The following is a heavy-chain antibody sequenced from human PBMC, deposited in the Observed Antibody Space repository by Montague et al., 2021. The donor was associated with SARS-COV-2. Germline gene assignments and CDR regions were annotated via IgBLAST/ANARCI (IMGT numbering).Heavy chain of an antibody. CDR3: ARETYTSGWFQQFDY. CDR2: IYYSGTT. CDR1: HGSTSSSSYY. V-gene: IGHV4-39*01. Sequence: SETLSLTCTVSHGSTSSSSYYWGWIRQPPGEGLEWIGSIYYSGTTYYNPSLQSRVTISVDTSKKQFSLKLSSVTAADTAVYYCARETYTSGWFQQFDYWGQGTLVTVSS. D-gene: IGHD6-19*01. J-gene: IGHJ4*02.